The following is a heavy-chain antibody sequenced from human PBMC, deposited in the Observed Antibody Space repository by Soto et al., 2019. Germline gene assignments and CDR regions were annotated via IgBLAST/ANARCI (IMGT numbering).Heavy chain of an antibody. CDR1: GFTFSSYW. CDR2: IHSDGSST. V-gene: IGHV3-74*01. J-gene: IGHJ6*03. D-gene: IGHD6-19*01. CDR3: AREGPTISSGWYTRSYYDFMDV. Sequence: GSLRLSCAASGFTFSSYWLHWVRQAPGKALVWVSGIHSDGSSTSYADSVKCRFTISRDNDKNTLYMQMNSLRAEDTDVYYCAREGPTISSGWYTRSYYDFMDVWGQGTMVTVSS.